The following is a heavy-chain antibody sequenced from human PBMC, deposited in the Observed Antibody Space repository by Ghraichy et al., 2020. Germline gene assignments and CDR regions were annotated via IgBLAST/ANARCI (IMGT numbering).Heavy chain of an antibody. Sequence: SETLSLTCTVSGGSISSSSYYWGWIRQPPGKGLEWIGSIYYSGSTYYNPSLKSRVTISVDTSKNQFSLKLSSVTAADTAVYYCARAAYSYGHNYWGQGTLVTVSS. CDR1: GGSISSSSYY. J-gene: IGHJ4*02. CDR3: ARAAYSYGHNY. CDR2: IYYSGST. V-gene: IGHV4-39*07. D-gene: IGHD5-18*01.